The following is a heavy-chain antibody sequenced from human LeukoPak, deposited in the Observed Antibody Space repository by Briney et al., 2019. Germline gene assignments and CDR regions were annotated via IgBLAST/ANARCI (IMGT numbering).Heavy chain of an antibody. J-gene: IGHJ4*02. CDR1: GFTVSSNY. V-gene: IGHV3-53*01. Sequence: GGSLRLSCAASGFTVSSNYMSWVRQAPGKGLEWVSVIYSGGSTYYADSVKGRFTISRDNSKNTLYLQMNSLRAEDTAVYYCAKDHGYSSSWNRGDCSFLFDYWGQGTLVTVSS. CDR3: AKDHGYSSSWNRGDCSFLFDY. D-gene: IGHD6-13*01. CDR2: IYSGGST.